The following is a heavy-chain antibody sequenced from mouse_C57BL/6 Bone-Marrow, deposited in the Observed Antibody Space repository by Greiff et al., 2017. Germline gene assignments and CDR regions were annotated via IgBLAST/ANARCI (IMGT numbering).Heavy chain of an antibody. CDR1: GFTFSDYY. J-gene: IGHJ2*01. Sequence: EVKLVESGGGLVQPGGSLKLSCAASGFTFSDYYMYWVRQTPEKRLEWVAYISNGGGSNYYPDAVKGRFTISRDNAKNTLYLQMSRLKSEDTAMYYCARRGITNFDYWGQRTTLTVSS. V-gene: IGHV5-12*01. CDR3: ARRGITNFDY. CDR2: ISNGGGSN. D-gene: IGHD2-4*01.